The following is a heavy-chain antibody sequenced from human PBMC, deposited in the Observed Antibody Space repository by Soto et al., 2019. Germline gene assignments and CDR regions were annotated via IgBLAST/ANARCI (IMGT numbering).Heavy chain of an antibody. V-gene: IGHV3-11*01. CDR1: GFTFIDYY. D-gene: IGHD6-19*01. J-gene: IGHJ3*02. CDR2: ISSSGSTI. Sequence: AGGSLRLSCASSGFTFIDYYMIWIRQAPGKGLEWVSYISSSGSTIYYADSVKGRFTISRDNAKNSLYLQMNSLRAEDTAVYYCARDLKYSSGWYAFDIWGQGTMVTVSS. CDR3: ARDLKYSSGWYAFDI.